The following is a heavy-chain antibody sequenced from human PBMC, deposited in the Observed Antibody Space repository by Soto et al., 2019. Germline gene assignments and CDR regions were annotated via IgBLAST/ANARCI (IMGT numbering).Heavy chain of an antibody. CDR1: GFTFCSYE. CDR3: ARDKYCSSTSCYSWGALYYYYGMDV. J-gene: IGHJ6*02. D-gene: IGHD2-2*01. V-gene: IGHV3-48*03. CDR2: LSSSGSTI. Sequence: QPGGSLRLSCAASGFTFCSYEMNWVRQAPGKGLEWVSYLSSSGSTIYYADSVKGRFTISRDNAKNSLYLQMNSLRAEDTAVYYCARDKYCSSTSCYSWGALYYYYGMDVWGQGTTVTVSS.